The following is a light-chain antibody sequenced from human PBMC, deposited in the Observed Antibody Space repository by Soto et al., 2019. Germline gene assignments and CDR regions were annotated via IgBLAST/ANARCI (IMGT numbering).Light chain of an antibody. Sequence: EIVMTQSPATLSVSPGERATLSCRARQSIYTNLAWYQQNPGQAPRLLVYGASTRATGVPARFSGSGSGTEFTLTISSPQSEECAVYYCQHSYGSVKTFGQGTKLEI. CDR1: QSIYTN. CDR2: GAS. J-gene: IGKJ2*01. V-gene: IGKV3-15*01. CDR3: QHSYGSVKT.